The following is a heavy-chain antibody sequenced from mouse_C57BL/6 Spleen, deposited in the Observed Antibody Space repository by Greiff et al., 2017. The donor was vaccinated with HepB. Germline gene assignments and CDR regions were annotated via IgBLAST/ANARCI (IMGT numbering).Heavy chain of an antibody. V-gene: IGHV1-54*01. CDR2: INPGSGGT. J-gene: IGHJ2*02. CDR3: ARTVEDAYYFDY. Sequence: QVQLKQSGAELVRPGTSVKLSCKASGYAFTNYSIEWVKQRPGQGLEWIGVINPGSGGTNYDEKFKGKATLTADKSSSTAYLQLSSLTSEDSAVYFCARTVEDAYYFDYWGQGTSLTVSS. CDR1: GYAFTNYS.